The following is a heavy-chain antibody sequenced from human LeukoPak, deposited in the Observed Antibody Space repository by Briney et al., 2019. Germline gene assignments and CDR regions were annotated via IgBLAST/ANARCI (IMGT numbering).Heavy chain of an antibody. CDR1: GFTFGDYT. CDR3: TRDMYYYDSSGTSY. Sequence: GRSLRPSCTASGFTFGDYTMSWVRQAPGKGLEWVGFIRSKAYGGTTEYAASVKGRFTISRDDSKSIAYLQLNSLKTEDTAVYYCTRDMYYYDSSGTSYWGQGTLVTVSS. D-gene: IGHD3-22*01. CDR2: IRSKAYGGTT. V-gene: IGHV3-49*04. J-gene: IGHJ4*02.